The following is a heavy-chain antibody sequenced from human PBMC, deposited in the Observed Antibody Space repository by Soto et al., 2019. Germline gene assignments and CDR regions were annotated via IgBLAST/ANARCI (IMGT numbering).Heavy chain of an antibody. CDR2: IDWDDDK. V-gene: IGHV2-70*04. CDR3: AKTGTDGSWFDP. CDR1: GFSLPTSGMR. D-gene: IGHD1-1*01. Sequence: GPTLVNPTQALTLTCTFSGFSLPTSGMRVGWIRQPPGKALEWLARIDWDDDKFYSTSLRTRLTISKDTSKNQVVLRMTNMDPVDTATYYCAKTGTDGSWFDPWGQGTLVTVSS. J-gene: IGHJ5*02.